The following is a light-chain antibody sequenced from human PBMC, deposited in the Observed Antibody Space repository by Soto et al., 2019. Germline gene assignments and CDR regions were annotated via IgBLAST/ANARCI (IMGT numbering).Light chain of an antibody. CDR1: QSVNAY. Sequence: VLTQSPVTLSLSPGERATLSCRASQSVNAYLAWYQQKPGQAPRLLIYDASVRATGIPARFSGSGSGTDFTLTISSLEPEDSAVYYCQQHLGRHTFGQGTRLEIK. V-gene: IGKV3-11*01. CDR3: QQHLGRHT. CDR2: DAS. J-gene: IGKJ5*01.